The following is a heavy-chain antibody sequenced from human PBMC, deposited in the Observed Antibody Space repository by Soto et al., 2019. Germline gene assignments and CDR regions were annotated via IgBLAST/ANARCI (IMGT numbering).Heavy chain of an antibody. CDR1: GGSISSSNW. J-gene: IGHJ4*02. V-gene: IGHV4-4*02. Sequence: SETLSLTCAVSGGSISSSNWWSWVRQPPGNGLEWIGEISHSGSTNYNPSLKSRVTLSVDKSKNQFSLKLSSVTAADTAVYYCARVGSRDPSGWLSFDYWGQGTLVTVSS. D-gene: IGHD6-19*01. CDR2: ISHSGST. CDR3: ARVGSRDPSGWLSFDY.